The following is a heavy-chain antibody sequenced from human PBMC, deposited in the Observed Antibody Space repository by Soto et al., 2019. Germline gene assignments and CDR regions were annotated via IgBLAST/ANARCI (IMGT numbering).Heavy chain of an antibody. CDR2: PSGSGHYI. D-gene: IGHD5-18*01. V-gene: IGHV3-23*01. CDR3: AGGAMVTPYYYGLDV. CDR1: GFTSSNYS. Sequence: EVRLLESGGGLVQPGGSLRLYCAGSGFTSSNYSMSWVRQAPGKGLEWVSTPSGSGHYIQYRDSVKGRFTISRDNSKNTLYLQMNSLRAEDTAVYYCAGGAMVTPYYYGLDVWGQGTTVTVSS. J-gene: IGHJ6*02.